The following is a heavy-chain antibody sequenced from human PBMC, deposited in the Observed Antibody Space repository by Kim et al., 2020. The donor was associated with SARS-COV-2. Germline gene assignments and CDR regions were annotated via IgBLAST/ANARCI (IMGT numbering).Heavy chain of an antibody. CDR3: ASFNRGLTMSEGAFDI. V-gene: IGHV5-51*01. J-gene: IGHJ3*02. Sequence: GESLKISCKGSGYSFTSYWIGWVRQMPGKGLEWMGIIYPGDSDTRYSPSFQGQVTISADKSISTAYLQWSSLKASDTAMYYCASFNRGLTMSEGAFDIWGQGTMVTVSS. CDR1: GYSFTSYW. CDR2: IYPGDSDT. D-gene: IGHD3-10*02.